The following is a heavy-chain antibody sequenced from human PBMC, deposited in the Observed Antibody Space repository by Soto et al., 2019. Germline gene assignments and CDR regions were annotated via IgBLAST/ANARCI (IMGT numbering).Heavy chain of an antibody. CDR2: IHYSGST. CDR1: GGSISTYY. Sequence: QVQLHESGPGLVKPSETLSLTCTVSGGSISTYYWSWIRQPPGKGLEWIGYIHYSGSTNYNPSLKSRVTISVDTSKNQFSLKLSSVTAADTAVYYCARGKIIGPRGQGTLVTVSS. J-gene: IGHJ5*02. D-gene: IGHD3-3*01. V-gene: IGHV4-59*01. CDR3: ARGKIIGP.